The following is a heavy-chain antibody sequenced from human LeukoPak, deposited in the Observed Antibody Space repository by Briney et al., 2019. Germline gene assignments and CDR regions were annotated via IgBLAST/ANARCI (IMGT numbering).Heavy chain of an antibody. J-gene: IGHJ5*02. CDR3: ARDRTTFPNWFDP. Sequence: PGGSLRLSCAASGFTFSNYAMSWVRQAPGKGLEWVSAISGSGGSTYYADSVKGRFTISRDNSKNSLYLQMNSLRAEDTAVYYCARDRTTFPNWFDPWGQGTLVTVSS. CDR1: GFTFSNYA. D-gene: IGHD1-1*01. V-gene: IGHV3-23*01. CDR2: ISGSGGST.